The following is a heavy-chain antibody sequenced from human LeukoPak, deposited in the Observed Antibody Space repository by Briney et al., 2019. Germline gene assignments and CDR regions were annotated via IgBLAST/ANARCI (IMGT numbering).Heavy chain of an antibody. CDR3: ARAKLNLVVGFGMDV. D-gene: IGHD2-2*01. J-gene: IGHJ6*02. V-gene: IGHV4-59*01. CDR2: IYYSGST. Sequence: SETLSLTCTVYGGSISSYYWSWLRQPPGKGLEWIGYIYYSGSTNYNPSLKRRVAISVDTSKHELSRQLCAVTAADTGVYYCARAKLNLVVGFGMDVWGQGTTVTVSS. CDR1: GGSISSYY.